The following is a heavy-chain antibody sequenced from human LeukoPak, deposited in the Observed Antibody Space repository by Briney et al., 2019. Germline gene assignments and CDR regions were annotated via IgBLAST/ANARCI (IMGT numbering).Heavy chain of an antibody. CDR1: GGTFSSYA. CDR3: ARVPSGGSYYFDY. D-gene: IGHD1-26*01. V-gene: IGHV1-69*04. CDR2: IIPILGIA. Sequence: ASVKVSCKASGGTFSSYAISWVRQAPGQGLEWMGRIIPILGIANYAQKFQGRVTITADKSTSTAYMELSSLRSEDTAVYYCARVPSGGSYYFDYWSQGTLVTVSS. J-gene: IGHJ4*02.